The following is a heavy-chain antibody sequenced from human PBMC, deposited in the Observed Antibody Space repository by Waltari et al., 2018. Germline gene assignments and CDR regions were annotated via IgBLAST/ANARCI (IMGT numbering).Heavy chain of an antibody. Sequence: QLQLQESGPGLVKPSETLSLTCTVSGGSLSSDNYYWGWIRQPPGKGLEWIGTLYYSGGTFYNPSLSSRVTMSVDTWKNQFSLKMTSVTAADTAVYYCAREADYYDSSAYLGWVQGTLVTVSS. CDR3: AREADYYDSSAYLG. CDR2: LYYSGGT. CDR1: GGSLSSDNYY. V-gene: IGHV4-39*02. J-gene: IGHJ4*02. D-gene: IGHD3-22*01.